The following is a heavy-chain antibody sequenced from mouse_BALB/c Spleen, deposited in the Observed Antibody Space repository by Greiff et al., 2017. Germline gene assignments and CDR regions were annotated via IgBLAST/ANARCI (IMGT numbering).Heavy chain of an antibody. CDR1: GFTFTDYY. V-gene: IGHV7-3*02. Sequence: EVQLVESGGGLVQPGGSLRLSCATSGFTFTDYYMSWVRQPPGKALEWLGFIRNSANGYTTEYSASVKGRFTISRDNSQSILYLQMNTLRAEDSATYYCARDRGYDYDAMDYWGQGTSVTVSS. J-gene: IGHJ4*01. CDR3: ARDRGYDYDAMDY. D-gene: IGHD3-1*01. CDR2: IRNSANGYTT.